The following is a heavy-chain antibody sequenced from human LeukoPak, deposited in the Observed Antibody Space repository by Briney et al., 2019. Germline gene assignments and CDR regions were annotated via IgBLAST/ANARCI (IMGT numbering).Heavy chain of an antibody. J-gene: IGHJ4*02. V-gene: IGHV1-46*01. CDR2: INPSGGSP. D-gene: IGHD3-10*01. Sequence: SVKVSCKASGYTFTIYYIHWVRPAPGRGLEWMGIINPSGGSPSNAQEFQGRVTMTRDTSTSTVYMELSRLRSEDTAVYYCARAGIFDYWGQGPLLPVSS. CDR3: ARAGIFDY. CDR1: GYTFTIYY.